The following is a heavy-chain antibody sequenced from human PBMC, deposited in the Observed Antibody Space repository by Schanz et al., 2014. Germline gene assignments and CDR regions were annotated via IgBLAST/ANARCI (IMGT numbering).Heavy chain of an antibody. CDR3: ASHYGDRPL. V-gene: IGHV1-8*01. Sequence: QVQLVQSGAEVKKPGASVKVSCKASGYTFTSYDINWVRQATGQGLEWMGWMNPTTGNRGYAQNFQGRVTMTRDTALKTAYMEMTDLKFEDAGLYYCASHYGDRPLWGQGTLIAVSS. J-gene: IGHJ4*02. CDR2: MNPTTGNR. D-gene: IGHD4-17*01. CDR1: GYTFTSYD.